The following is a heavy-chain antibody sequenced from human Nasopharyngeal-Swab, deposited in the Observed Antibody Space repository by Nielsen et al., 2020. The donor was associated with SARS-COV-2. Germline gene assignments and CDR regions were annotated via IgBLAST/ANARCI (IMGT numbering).Heavy chain of an antibody. CDR3: AKEEPVYSSGPYDY. CDR1: GFTFSSYA. V-gene: IGHV3-30*04. CDR2: ISYDGSNT. Sequence: GGSLRLSCAASGFTFSSYALHGVRQAPGKGLEWVAVISYDGSNTYYADSVKGRFTISRDNSKNTLYLQMNSLRAEDTAVYYCAKEEPVYSSGPYDYWGQGTLVTVSS. D-gene: IGHD6-19*01. J-gene: IGHJ4*02.